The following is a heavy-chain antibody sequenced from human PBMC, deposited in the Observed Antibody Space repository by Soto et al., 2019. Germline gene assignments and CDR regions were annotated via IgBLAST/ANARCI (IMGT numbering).Heavy chain of an antibody. Sequence: QVQLVESGGGMVQPGRSLRLSCAASGFTFSSYGMHWVRQAPGKGLEWVAVIWYDGSNKYYADSVKGRFTISRDNSKNTLYLQMNSLRAEDTAVYYCARDRGYSSSWAYYYYGMDVWGQGTTVTVSS. CDR3: ARDRGYSSSWAYYYYGMDV. V-gene: IGHV3-33*01. CDR2: IWYDGSNK. D-gene: IGHD6-13*01. CDR1: GFTFSSYG. J-gene: IGHJ6*02.